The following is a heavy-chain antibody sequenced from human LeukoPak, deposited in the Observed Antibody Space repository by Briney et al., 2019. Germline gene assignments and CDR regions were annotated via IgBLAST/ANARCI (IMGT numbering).Heavy chain of an antibody. CDR1: GFTFSSYA. CDR2: ISGSGTNT. Sequence: PEGSLRLSCAASGFTFSSYAMSWVRQAPGKGLEWVSSISGSGTNTDYADSVKGRFTISRDNGKNSLYLQMNSLRVGDTAVYYCAKLAKYFYGAETFYFFEHWGQGTPVTASS. J-gene: IGHJ4*02. V-gene: IGHV3-23*01. D-gene: IGHD3-10*01. CDR3: AKLAKYFYGAETFYFFEH.